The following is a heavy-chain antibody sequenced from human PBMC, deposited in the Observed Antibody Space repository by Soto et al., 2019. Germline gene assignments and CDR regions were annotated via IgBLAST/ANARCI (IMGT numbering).Heavy chain of an antibody. CDR3: ASIPRRGYSYGIDY. V-gene: IGHV4-31*03. D-gene: IGHD2-21*02. CDR2: IYFIGAT. J-gene: IGHJ4*02. CDR1: GGSISSGTSY. Sequence: QMQLQESGPGLVKPSQTLSLTCNVSGGSISSGTSYWTWIRQHPGEGLEWIGHIYFIGATYSNPSLKSRLTMSVDTSKNQFSLKLTSVTAADTATYYCASIPRRGYSYGIDYWGQGTLVTVSS.